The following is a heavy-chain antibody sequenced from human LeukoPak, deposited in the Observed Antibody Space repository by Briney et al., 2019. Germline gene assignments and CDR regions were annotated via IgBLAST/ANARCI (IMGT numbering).Heavy chain of an antibody. D-gene: IGHD5-12*01. CDR3: ARGAHVYSGYDFNWFDA. J-gene: IGHJ5*02. V-gene: IGHV4-34*01. CDR1: GGSFSGYY. CDR2: INHSGST. Sequence: SETLSLTCAVYGGSFSGYYWSWIRQPPGKGLEWIGEINHSGSTNYNPSLKSRVTISVDTSKNQFSLKLSSVTAADTAIYYCARGAHVYSGYDFNWFDAWGQGTLVTVSS.